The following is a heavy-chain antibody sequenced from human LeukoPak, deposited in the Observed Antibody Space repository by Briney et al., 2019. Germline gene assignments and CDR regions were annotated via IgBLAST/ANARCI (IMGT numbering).Heavy chain of an antibody. CDR2: INHSGTT. D-gene: IGHD6-13*01. V-gene: IGHV4-34*01. CDR3: ASSRGYSSSLWYYYMDV. Sequence: SETLSLTCAVYGGTFSGYYWSWIRQPPGKGLEWIGEINHSGTTNYNPSLKSRVSISIDTSKSQFSLKVRSVTAADTGVYYCASSRGYSSSLWYYYMDVWGKGTTVTVSS. CDR1: GGTFSGYY. J-gene: IGHJ6*03.